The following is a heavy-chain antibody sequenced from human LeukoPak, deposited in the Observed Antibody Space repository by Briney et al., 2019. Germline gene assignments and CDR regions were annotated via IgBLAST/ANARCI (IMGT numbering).Heavy chain of an antibody. CDR2: ISWNSGSI. CDR3: AKDNRRHYTSGPNPDSLH. Sequence: PGRSLRLSCAGSGFIFNNYAMHWVRQPPGKGLEWVSGISWNSGSIDYADSVKGRFTISRDNAKKSLYLQMNSLRVEDTAFYYSAKDNRRHYTSGPNPDSLHWGQGALVTVSS. D-gene: IGHD6-19*01. CDR1: GFIFNNYA. J-gene: IGHJ4*02. V-gene: IGHV3-9*01.